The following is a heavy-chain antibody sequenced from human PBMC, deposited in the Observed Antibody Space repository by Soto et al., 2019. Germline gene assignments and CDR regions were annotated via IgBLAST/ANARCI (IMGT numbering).Heavy chain of an antibody. Sequence: SETLSLTCTVAGSSVSSGSYYWSWIRQPPGKGLEWIGYIYYSGSTNYNPSLKSRVTISVDTSKNQFSLKLSSVTAADTAVYYCAREQGGKYGSGSYYFDYWGQGTLVTVSS. CDR1: GSSVSSGSYY. CDR3: AREQGGKYGSGSYYFDY. J-gene: IGHJ4*02. D-gene: IGHD3-10*01. V-gene: IGHV4-61*01. CDR2: IYYSGST.